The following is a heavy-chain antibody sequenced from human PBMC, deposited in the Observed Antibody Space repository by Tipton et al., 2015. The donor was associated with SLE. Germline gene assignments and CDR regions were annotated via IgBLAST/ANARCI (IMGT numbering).Heavy chain of an antibody. CDR1: GGSFSSGGYS. D-gene: IGHD1-26*01. CDR3: ARSFSGGGDFDY. J-gene: IGHJ4*02. Sequence: TLSLTCTVSGGSFSSGGYSSWGWIRLPPGKGLGWIGTLYYPGRNSYNPSLKSGVTISVDTSKNQFSLKLASVSAADTAVYYCARSFSGGGDFDYWGQGTLVSVSS. CDR2: LYYPGRN. V-gene: IGHV4-39*07.